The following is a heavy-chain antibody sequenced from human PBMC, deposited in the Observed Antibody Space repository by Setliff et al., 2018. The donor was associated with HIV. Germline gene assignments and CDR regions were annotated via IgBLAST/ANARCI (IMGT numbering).Heavy chain of an antibody. V-gene: IGHV4-34*01. Sequence: SETLSLTCAVYGGAFSGYYWTWIRQSPGRGLEWIGEVNHKGVANYSPSLMRRATISADTSKNQFSLRLSSVTAADTALYFCTRAQIAAPRPFDYWGQGTLVTLL. CDR3: TRAQIAAPRPFDY. J-gene: IGHJ4*02. CDR1: GGAFSGYY. CDR2: VNHKGVA. D-gene: IGHD2-21*01.